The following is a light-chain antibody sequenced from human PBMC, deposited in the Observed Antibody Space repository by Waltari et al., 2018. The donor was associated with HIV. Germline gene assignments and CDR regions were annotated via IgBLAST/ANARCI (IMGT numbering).Light chain of an antibody. CDR3: QVWDTGGDHPEWG. CDR1: NIGSKS. CDR2: DDS. Sequence: SYVLTQPPSVSVAPGQTARVTCGGNNIGSKSVHWYQVKPGQAPVLVVYDDSDRPSGIPERFSGSNSGNTATLTISRVEAGDEADYYCQVWDTGGDHPEWGFGGGTKLTVL. V-gene: IGLV3-21*02. J-gene: IGLJ2*01.